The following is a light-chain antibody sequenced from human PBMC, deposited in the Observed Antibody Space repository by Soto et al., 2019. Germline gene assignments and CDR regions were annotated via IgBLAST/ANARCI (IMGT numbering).Light chain of an antibody. V-gene: IGLV2-8*01. CDR2: EVN. CDR3: SSYAGTYTVF. J-gene: IGLJ2*01. CDR1: SSDVGGYDS. Sequence: QSALTQPPSASGSPGQSVTISCTGASSDVGGYDSVSWYQQHPGKTPKLMIYEVNKRPSGVPDRFSGSKSGNTASLTVSGLQADDEADYYCSSYAGTYTVFFGGGTKVTVL.